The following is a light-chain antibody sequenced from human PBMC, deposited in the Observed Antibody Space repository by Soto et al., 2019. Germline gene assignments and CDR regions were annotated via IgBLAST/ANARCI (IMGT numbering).Light chain of an antibody. V-gene: IGKV3-15*01. CDR2: GAS. CDR3: QQYNNWPRT. CDR1: QSVSSN. J-gene: IGKJ2*01. Sequence: EIVMTQSPATLSVSPGERATVSCRASQSVSSNLAWYQQKPGQAPRLLIYGASTRATGIPARFSGSGSGTEFTLTTGSLQSEDVAVYYCQQYNNWPRTFGQGTKLEIK.